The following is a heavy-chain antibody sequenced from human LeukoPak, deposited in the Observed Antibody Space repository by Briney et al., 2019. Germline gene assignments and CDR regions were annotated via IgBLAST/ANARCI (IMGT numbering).Heavy chain of an antibody. D-gene: IGHD3-22*01. CDR3: ARDFNSVYYYDSSGHLNWFDP. V-gene: IGHV1-46*01. Sequence: ASVKVSCKASGYTFTSYYMHWVRQAPGQGLEWMGIVNPSGGSTSYAQKFQGRVTMTRDMSMSTVYMELSSLRSEDTAVYYCARDFNSVYYYDSSGHLNWFDPWGQGTLVTVSS. J-gene: IGHJ5*02. CDR1: GYTFTSYY. CDR2: VNPSGGST.